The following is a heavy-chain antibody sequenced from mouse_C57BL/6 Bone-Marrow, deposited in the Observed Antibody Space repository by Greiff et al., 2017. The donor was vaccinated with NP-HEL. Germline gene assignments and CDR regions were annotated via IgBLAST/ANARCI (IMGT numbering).Heavy chain of an antibody. J-gene: IGHJ3*01. CDR1: GYTFTSYW. Sequence: QVQLKQPGTELVKPGASVKLSCKASGYTFTSYWMHWVKQRPGQGLEWIGNINPSNGGTNYNEKFKSKATLTVDKSSSTAYMQLSSLTSEDSAVYYCARSHGNWDLWFAYWGQGTLVTVSA. D-gene: IGHD4-1*01. CDR2: INPSNGGT. V-gene: IGHV1-53*01. CDR3: ARSHGNWDLWFAY.